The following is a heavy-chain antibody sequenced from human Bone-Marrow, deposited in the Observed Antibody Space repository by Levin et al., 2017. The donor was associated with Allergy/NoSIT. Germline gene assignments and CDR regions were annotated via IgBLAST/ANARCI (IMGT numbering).Heavy chain of an antibody. Sequence: SQTLSLTCTVSGGSVSSGNYYWSWIRQSPGKGLEWIGYMSHSGSSTYNPSLKSRVSISVAMSRRHFSLEVRSVTAADTAVYYCARATNDDFRSGVYSGGFYYLDVWGKGTTVIVSS. D-gene: IGHD3-3*01. CDR1: GGSVSSGNYY. CDR3: ARATNDDFRSGVYSGGFYYLDV. J-gene: IGHJ6*03. CDR2: MSHSGSS. V-gene: IGHV4-61*01.